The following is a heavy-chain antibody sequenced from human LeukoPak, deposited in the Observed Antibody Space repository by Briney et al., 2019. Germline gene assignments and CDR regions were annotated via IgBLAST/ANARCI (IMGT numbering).Heavy chain of an antibody. J-gene: IGHJ4*02. D-gene: IGHD3-3*01. V-gene: IGHV1-8*03. CDR3: ARVGRAYYDFWSGYYGDFDY. CDR1: GYTFTSSD. CDR2: VNPKSGNS. Sequence: ASVKVSCKASGYTFTSSDINWVRQASGQGLEWVGWVNPKSGNSGYAQKFQDRITLTRNTSISTAYMELSSLRSEDTAVYYCARVGRAYYDFWSGYYGDFDYWGQGTLVTVSS.